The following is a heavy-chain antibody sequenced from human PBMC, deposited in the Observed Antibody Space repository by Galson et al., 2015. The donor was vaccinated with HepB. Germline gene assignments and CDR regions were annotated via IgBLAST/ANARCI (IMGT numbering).Heavy chain of an antibody. CDR2: IYYSGST. Sequence: ETLSLTCTVSGGSISSYYWSWIRQPPGKGLEWIGYIYYSGSTNYNPSLKSRVTISVDTSKNQFSLKLSSVTAADTAVYYCAREASGSYGPNAFDIWGQGTMVTVSS. CDR1: GGSISSYY. J-gene: IGHJ3*02. CDR3: AREASGSYGPNAFDI. V-gene: IGHV4-59*01. D-gene: IGHD3-10*01.